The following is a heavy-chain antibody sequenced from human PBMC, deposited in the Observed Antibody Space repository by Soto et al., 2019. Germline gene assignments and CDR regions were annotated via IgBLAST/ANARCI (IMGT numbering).Heavy chain of an antibody. CDR1: GYTFTSYG. CDR2: ISAYNGNT. V-gene: IGHV1-18*01. CDR3: AAVDIGIVVVVAATTGYAFDI. Sequence: GPSVKVSCKASGYTFTSYGISWVRQAPGQGLEWMGWISAYNGNTNYAQKLQGRVTMTTDTSTSTAYMELRSLRSEDTAVYYCAAVDIGIVVVVAATTGYAFDIWGQGTMVTVSS. D-gene: IGHD2-15*01. J-gene: IGHJ3*02.